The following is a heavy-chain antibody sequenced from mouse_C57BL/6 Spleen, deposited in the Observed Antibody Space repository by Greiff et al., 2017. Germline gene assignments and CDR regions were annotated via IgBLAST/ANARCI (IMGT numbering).Heavy chain of an antibody. Sequence: VQLQQPGAELVRPGSSVKLSCKASGYTFTSYWMDWVKQRPGQGLEWIGNIYPSDSETHYNQKFKDKATLTVAKSSSTAYMQLSSLTSEDSAVYYCARGLPPNYWGQGTTRTVSS. CDR3: ARGLPPNY. CDR2: IYPSDSET. CDR1: GYTFTSYW. V-gene: IGHV1-61*01. D-gene: IGHD2-10*01. J-gene: IGHJ2*01.